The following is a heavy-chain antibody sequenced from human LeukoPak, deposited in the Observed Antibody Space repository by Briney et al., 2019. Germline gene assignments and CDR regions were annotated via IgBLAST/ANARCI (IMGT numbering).Heavy chain of an antibody. V-gene: IGHV4-34*01. D-gene: IGHD1-7*01. J-gene: IGHJ4*02. CDR1: GGSFSGYY. CDR3: AIWGLELNY. CDR2: INHSGST. Sequence: SETLSLTCAVYGGSFSGYYWSWIRQPPGKGLEWIGEINHSGSTNYNPSLKSRVTTSVDTSKNQFTLKLSSVTAADTAVYYCAIWGLELNYWGQGTLVTVSS.